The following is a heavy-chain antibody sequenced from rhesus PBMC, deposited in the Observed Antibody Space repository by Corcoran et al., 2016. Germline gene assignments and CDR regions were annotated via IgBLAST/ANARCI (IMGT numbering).Heavy chain of an antibody. CDR3: ARSPGQRLVLGWENYFDY. V-gene: IGHV4-76*01. J-gene: IGHJ4*01. CDR2: IYGSSGST. Sequence: QVQLQESGPGLVKPSETLSLTCAVSAGSIRGGYDWSWIRQPPGKGLGGVGYIYGSSGSTNYNPALKNRVTIAKDTAKNQFSLKLSSVTAADTAVYYCARSPGQRLVLGWENYFDYWGQGVLVTVSS. CDR1: AGSIRGGYD. D-gene: IGHD6S26*01.